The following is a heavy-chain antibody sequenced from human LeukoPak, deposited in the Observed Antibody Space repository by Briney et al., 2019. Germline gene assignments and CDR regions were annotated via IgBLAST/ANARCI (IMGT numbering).Heavy chain of an antibody. V-gene: IGHV3-21*01. CDR1: GFSFTFYS. J-gene: IGHJ4*02. CDR2: ISSSSSYI. D-gene: IGHD3-10*01. CDR3: ARQEGYGSKPFDY. Sequence: GGSLRLSCAASGFSFTFYSMNWVRQAPGKGLEWVSSISSSSSYIYYADSVKGRFTISRDNAKNSLYLQMNSLRAEDTAVYYCARQEGYGSKPFDYWGQGTLVTVSS.